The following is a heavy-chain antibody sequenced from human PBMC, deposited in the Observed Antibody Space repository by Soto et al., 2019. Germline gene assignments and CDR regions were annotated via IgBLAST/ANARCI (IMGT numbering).Heavy chain of an antibody. CDR3: AKEEGRYDAFDI. V-gene: IGHV3-30*18. J-gene: IGHJ3*02. Sequence: VAVISYDGSNKYYADSVKGRFTISRDNSKNTLYLQMNSLRAEDTAVYYCAKEEGRYDAFDIWGQGTMVTVSS. CDR2: ISYDGSNK.